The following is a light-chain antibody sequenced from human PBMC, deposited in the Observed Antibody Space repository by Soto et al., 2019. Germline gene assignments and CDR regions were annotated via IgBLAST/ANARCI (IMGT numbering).Light chain of an antibody. J-gene: IGKJ1*01. V-gene: IGKV3-20*01. CDR2: GAS. CDR1: RSVSSNY. Sequence: EIVFTQSAGTLSLSPGERATLSCRASRSVSSNYLAWYQQKPGQCPRLLIYGASSRATGIPDRFRGSGSGTEFTLTISRLEPEDFTVYYCQQYNKWPLTFGQGTKVDIK. CDR3: QQYNKWPLT.